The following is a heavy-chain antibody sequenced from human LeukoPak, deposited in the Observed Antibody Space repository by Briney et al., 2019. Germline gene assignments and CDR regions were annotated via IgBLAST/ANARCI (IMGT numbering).Heavy chain of an antibody. D-gene: IGHD2-2*01. CDR3: AREYDIVVVPASIGWFGP. J-gene: IGHJ5*02. CDR2: INPKSGGT. V-gene: IGHV1-2*02. Sequence: ASVKVSCKASGYTFTGYYIHWVRQAPGQGLEWMGWINPKSGGTNYAQKFQGRVTMTRDTSINTAYMELNRLRSDDTAVYYCAREYDIVVVPASIGWFGPWGQGTLVTVSS. CDR1: GYTFTGYY.